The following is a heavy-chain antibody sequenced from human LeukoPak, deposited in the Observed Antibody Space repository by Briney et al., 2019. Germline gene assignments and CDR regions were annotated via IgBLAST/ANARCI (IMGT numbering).Heavy chain of an antibody. J-gene: IGHJ4*02. CDR1: GLTFSSYW. D-gene: IGHD4-23*01. CDR3: AKNLVAGGPDH. Sequence: GGSLRLSCAGSGLTFSSYWMHWVRQAPGKGLVWVSRIKGDGSSTSYADSVKGRFTISRDNSKNTLYLQMNSLRAEDTAVYYCAKNLVAGGPDHWGQGTLVTVSS. CDR2: IKGDGSST. V-gene: IGHV3-74*01.